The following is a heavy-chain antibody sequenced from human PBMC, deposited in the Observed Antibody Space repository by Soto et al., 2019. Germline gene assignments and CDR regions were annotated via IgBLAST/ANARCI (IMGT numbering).Heavy chain of an antibody. CDR1: GGSISSYY. CDR3: ARDMGYGGNGNYFDY. CDR2: IYTSGST. Sequence: QVQLQESGPGLVKPSETLSLTCTVSGGSISSYYWSWIRQPAGKGLEWIGRIYTSGSTNYNPSLKCRVTMSVDTSKNQFSLKLSSVTAADTAVYYCARDMGYGGNGNYFDYWGQGTLVTVSS. D-gene: IGHD4-17*01. J-gene: IGHJ4*02. V-gene: IGHV4-4*07.